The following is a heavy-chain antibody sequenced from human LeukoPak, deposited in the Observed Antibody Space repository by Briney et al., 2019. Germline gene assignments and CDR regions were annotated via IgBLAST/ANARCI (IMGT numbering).Heavy chain of an antibody. CDR2: INHSGST. J-gene: IGHJ4*02. V-gene: IGHV4-34*01. D-gene: IGHD5-12*01. CDR1: GGSFSGYY. CDR3: ARGVAADY. Sequence: SETLSLTCAVYGGSFSGYYWSWIRQPPGKGLEWIGEINHSGSTNYNPSLKSRVTISVDTSKNQFSLKRSSVTAADPAVYYCARGVAADYWGQGTLVTVSS.